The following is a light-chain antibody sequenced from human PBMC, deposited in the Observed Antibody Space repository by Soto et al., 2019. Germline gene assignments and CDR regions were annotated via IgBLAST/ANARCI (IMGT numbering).Light chain of an antibody. CDR1: QTVSTY. CDR3: QQRYRAIFS. CDR2: VAS. J-gene: IGKJ3*01. V-gene: IGKV1-39*01. Sequence: DIQMTQSPSSLSESVGDRVTITCRASQTVSTYLDWYQQKPGKDPKLLIYVASRLQSGVPSRFSGTGSGTDFNLTISSLQTDDFATYECQQRYRAIFSFGPGTKVDIK.